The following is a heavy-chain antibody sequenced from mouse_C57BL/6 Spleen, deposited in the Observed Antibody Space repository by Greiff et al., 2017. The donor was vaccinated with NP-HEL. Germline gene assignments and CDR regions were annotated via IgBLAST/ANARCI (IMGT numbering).Heavy chain of an antibody. CDR3: ARGGETAQATYAMDY. D-gene: IGHD3-2*02. V-gene: IGHV1-18*01. Sequence: EVQLQESGPELMKPGASVKIPCKASGYTFTDYNMDWVKQSHGKSLEWIGDINPNNGGTIYNQKFKGKATLTVDKSSSTAYMELRSLTSEDTAVYYCARGGETAQATYAMDYWGQGTSVTVSS. CDR1: GYTFTDYN. CDR2: INPNNGGT. J-gene: IGHJ4*01.